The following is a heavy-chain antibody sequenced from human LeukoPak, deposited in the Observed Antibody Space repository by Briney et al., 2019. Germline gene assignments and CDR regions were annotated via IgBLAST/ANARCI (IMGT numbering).Heavy chain of an antibody. CDR3: AIGRAYYHGSGSSRGAFDI. J-gene: IGHJ3*02. Sequence: ASETLSLTCTVSGGSISSYYWSWIRQPPGKGLEWIGYIYYSGSTNYNPSLKSRVTISVDTSKNQFSLKLSSVTAADTAVYYCAIGRAYYHGSGSSRGAFDIWGQGTMVTVSS. CDR2: IYYSGST. D-gene: IGHD3-10*01. CDR1: GGSISSYY. V-gene: IGHV4-59*08.